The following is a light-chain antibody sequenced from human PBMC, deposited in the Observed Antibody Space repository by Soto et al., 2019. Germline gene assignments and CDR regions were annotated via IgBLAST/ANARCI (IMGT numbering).Light chain of an antibody. CDR2: STN. V-gene: IGLV8-61*01. J-gene: IGLJ3*02. CDR3: VLYMGGSWV. Sequence: QTVVTQEPSFSVSPGGTVTLTCGLSSGSVSTSYYPSWYQQTPGQAPRTLMYSTNTRSSGVPDRFSGSILGNKAALTITGAQADDESTYYCVLYMGGSWVFGGGTKLTVL. CDR1: SGSVSTSYY.